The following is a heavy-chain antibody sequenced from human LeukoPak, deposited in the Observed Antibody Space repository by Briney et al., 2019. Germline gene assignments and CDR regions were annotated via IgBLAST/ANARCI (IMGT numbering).Heavy chain of an antibody. J-gene: IGHJ4*02. V-gene: IGHV3-30*18. CDR3: AKAGDYGDYGY. D-gene: IGHD4-17*01. CDR2: ISYDGSNK. CDR1: GFTFSSYG. Sequence: GGSLRLSCAASGFTFSSYGMHWVRQAPGKGLEWVAVISYDGSNKYYADSVKGRFTISRDNSKNTLYLQMNSLRAEDTAVYYCAKAGDYGDYGYWGQGTLVTVSS.